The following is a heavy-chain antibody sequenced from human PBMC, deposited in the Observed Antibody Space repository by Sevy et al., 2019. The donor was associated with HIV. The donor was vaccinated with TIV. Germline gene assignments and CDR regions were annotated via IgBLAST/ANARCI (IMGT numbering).Heavy chain of an antibody. D-gene: IGHD3-3*01. CDR3: ASVVKNDFWDGHVNYYGLDV. J-gene: IGHJ6*02. V-gene: IGHV3-15*01. Sequence: GGSLRLSCAASGFTFNYAWMSWVRQAPGKGLEWVGRIKSKTDGGTADYAEHVKGRFTISRDDSENTLYLQMNSLKTKDTAVYYCASVVKNDFWDGHVNYYGLDVWGQGTTVTVSS. CDR1: GFTFNYAW. CDR2: IKSKTDGGTA.